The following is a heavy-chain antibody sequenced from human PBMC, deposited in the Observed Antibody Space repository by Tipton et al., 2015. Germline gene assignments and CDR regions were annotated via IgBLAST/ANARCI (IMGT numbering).Heavy chain of an antibody. V-gene: IGHV3-9*01. Sequence: SLRLSCAASGFPFDDYAMHWVRQAPGKGLEWVSGISWNSGSIAYADSVRGRFTISRENARKSPYLQMNSLRVEDTAVYFCARSGGYGWDHWGQGSLVSVSS. CDR1: GFPFDDYA. J-gene: IGHJ4*02. D-gene: IGHD5-12*01. CDR3: ARSGGYGWDH. CDR2: ISWNSGSI.